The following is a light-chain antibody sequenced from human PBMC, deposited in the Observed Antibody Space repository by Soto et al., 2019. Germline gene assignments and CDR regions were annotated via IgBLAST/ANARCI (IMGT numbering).Light chain of an antibody. J-gene: IGKJ1*01. Sequence: EIVMTQYPATLSVSPGERATLSCRASQSVGSNLAWYQQKPGQAPRLLIYRASTRATDSPARFSGSGSGTEFTLTISSLQSEDFGVYYCHQYENWPQTFGQGTKVEL. CDR1: QSVGSN. V-gene: IGKV3-15*01. CDR3: HQYENWPQT. CDR2: RAS.